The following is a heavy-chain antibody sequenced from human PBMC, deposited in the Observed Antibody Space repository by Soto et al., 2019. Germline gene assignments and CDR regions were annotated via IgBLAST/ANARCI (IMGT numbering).Heavy chain of an antibody. CDR2: INAGNGNT. CDR3: ARGSGSGGTD. J-gene: IGHJ4*02. Sequence: GASVKVSCEASGDSFTSYAMHWVRQAPGQRLEWMGWINAGNGNTKYSQKFQGRVTITRDTSASTAYMELSSLRSEDTAVYYCARGSGSGGTDWGQGTLVTVSS. D-gene: IGHD2-15*01. CDR1: GDSFTSYA. V-gene: IGHV1-3*01.